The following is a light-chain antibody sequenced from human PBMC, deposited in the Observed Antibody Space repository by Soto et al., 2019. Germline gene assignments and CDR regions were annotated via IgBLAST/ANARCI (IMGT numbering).Light chain of an antibody. V-gene: IGKV1-39*01. J-gene: IGKJ3*01. CDR1: QNISNY. CDR3: QQSYSIPRLT. Sequence: DMQMTQSPSSLSAPVGDRVSITCRSSQNISNYLHWYQQRPGKAPKLLIYAASNLRSGVPSRFSGSGSGTDFTLTISSLQSEDFATYYCQQSYSIPRLTFGPGTKVDIK. CDR2: AAS.